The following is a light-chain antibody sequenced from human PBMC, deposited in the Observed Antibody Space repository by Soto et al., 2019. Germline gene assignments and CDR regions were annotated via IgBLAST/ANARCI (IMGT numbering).Light chain of an antibody. J-gene: IGKJ1*01. CDR2: DAS. CDR3: QQYETFSGT. V-gene: IGKV1-5*01. Sequence: DIQLTQSPSTLSASVGDTVTFTCRASQSVSGLLAWYRQNPGEAPKLLIYDASALPRGVPARFSGSGSGTKFTLTIASLQPDDFATYYCQQYETFSGTFGPGTKVDIK. CDR1: QSVSGL.